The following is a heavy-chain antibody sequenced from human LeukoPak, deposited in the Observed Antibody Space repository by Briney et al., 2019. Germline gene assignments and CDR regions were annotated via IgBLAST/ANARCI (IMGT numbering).Heavy chain of an antibody. Sequence: GGSLRLSCAASGFTFSSYAMHWVRQAPGKGLEWVAVISYDGSNKYYADSVKGRFTISRDNSKNTLYLQMNSLRAEDTAVYYCAKAPFLGYSQGYFDYWGQGTLVTVSS. CDR2: ISYDGSNK. CDR3: AKAPFLGYSQGYFDY. J-gene: IGHJ4*02. V-gene: IGHV3-30-3*01. CDR1: GFTFSSYA. D-gene: IGHD5-18*01.